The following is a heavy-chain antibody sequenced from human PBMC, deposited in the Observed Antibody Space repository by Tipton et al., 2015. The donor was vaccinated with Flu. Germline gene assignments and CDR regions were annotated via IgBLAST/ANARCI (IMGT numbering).Heavy chain of an antibody. J-gene: IGHJ5*02. CDR2: TFHSGNT. CDR3: ARRDYSNYVSDPKNWFDP. CDR1: GDSIRSSNYY. Sequence: TLSLTCGVSGDSIRSSNYYWGWIRQPPGKGLEWIGNTFHSGNTYLNPSLKSRVTISIDTSKNQFSLKLSSVTAADTAVYYCARRDYSNYVSDPKNWFDPWGRGILVTVSS. D-gene: IGHD4-11*01. V-gene: IGHV4-39*07.